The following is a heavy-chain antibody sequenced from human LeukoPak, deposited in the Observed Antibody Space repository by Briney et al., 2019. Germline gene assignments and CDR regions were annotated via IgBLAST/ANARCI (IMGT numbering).Heavy chain of an antibody. D-gene: IGHD6-19*01. CDR3: AKRAVASTGRGFDI. J-gene: IGHJ3*02. CDR1: GFAFSSYA. V-gene: IGHV3-23*01. CDR2: ISSSGDST. Sequence: GGSLRLSCAASGFAFSSYAMNWVRQAPGKGLWWVSLISSSGDSTDYADSVKGRFTISRDNSKNTLYLQINSLRADDTAVYYCAKRAVASTGRGFDIWGQGTLVTVSS.